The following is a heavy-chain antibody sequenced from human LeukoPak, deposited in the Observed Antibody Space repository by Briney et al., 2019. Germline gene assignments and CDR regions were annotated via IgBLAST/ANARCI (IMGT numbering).Heavy chain of an antibody. V-gene: IGHV3-64D*06. J-gene: IGHJ4*02. CDR2: IRVNGDST. CDR3: LRNSGYEDFDY. D-gene: IGHD5-12*01. CDR1: GFTFSSYT. Sequence: GGSLRLSCSASGFTFSSYTMHWVRQAPGKGLEYVSAIRVNGDSTFYADSVKGRFTISRDNSKDTLYLQMSSLRAEDTAVYYCLRNSGYEDFDYWGQGTLVTVSS.